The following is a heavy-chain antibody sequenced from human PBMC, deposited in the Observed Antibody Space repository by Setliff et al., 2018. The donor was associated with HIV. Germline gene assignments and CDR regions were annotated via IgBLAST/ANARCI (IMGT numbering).Heavy chain of an antibody. CDR1: GFTFITYW. V-gene: IGHV3-74*01. CDR2: IKTDESST. D-gene: IGHD2-15*01. Sequence: GGSLRLSCAASGFTFITYWMHWVRQAPGKGLVWVSRIKTDESSTSYADSVKGRFTISRDNAKNTLFLQMNSLRAEDTAVYYCAKCGGVTCYSASWYFDYWGQGTLVTVSS. J-gene: IGHJ4*02. CDR3: AKCGGVTCYSASWYFDY.